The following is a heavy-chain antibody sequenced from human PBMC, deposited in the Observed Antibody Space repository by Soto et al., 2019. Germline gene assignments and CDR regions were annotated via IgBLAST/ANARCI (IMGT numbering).Heavy chain of an antibody. Sequence: QLQLQESGPGLVKPSETLSLTCTVSGGSISSSSYYWGWIRQPPGKGLEWIGSIYYSGSTYYNPSIKSRVTISVDTSKNQFSLKLSSVTAADTAVYYCARQSPASIFGVVKGWFDPWGQGTLVTVSS. J-gene: IGHJ5*02. CDR1: GGSISSSSYY. V-gene: IGHV4-39*01. D-gene: IGHD3-3*01. CDR3: ARQSPASIFGVVKGWFDP. CDR2: IYYSGST.